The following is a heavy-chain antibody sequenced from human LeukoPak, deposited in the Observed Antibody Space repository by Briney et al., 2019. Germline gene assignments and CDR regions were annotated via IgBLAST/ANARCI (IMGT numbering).Heavy chain of an antibody. CDR2: IYSDGST. Sequence: QPGGSLRLSCAASGFTVSSNYMSWVRQAPGKGLEWVSIIYSDGSTYYADSVKGRFTISRDNSKNTLYLQMNSLRAEDTAVYHCARAYCSGGSCYADDAFDIWGQGTRVTVSS. CDR1: GFTVSSNY. J-gene: IGHJ3*02. D-gene: IGHD2-15*01. V-gene: IGHV3-66*01. CDR3: ARAYCSGGSCYADDAFDI.